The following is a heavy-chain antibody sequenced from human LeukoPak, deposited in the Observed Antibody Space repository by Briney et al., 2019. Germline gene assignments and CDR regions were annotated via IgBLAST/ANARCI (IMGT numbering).Heavy chain of an antibody. V-gene: IGHV4-31*03. CDR3: ARVQGLTFDP. CDR1: GDSISSGGYY. D-gene: IGHD3-16*01. Sequence: SETLSLTCTVSGDSISSGGYYWSWLRQHPGKGLEWIGYIYYSGSVYYNPSLKSRATISVDTSKNQFSLKLSSLTAADTAVYYCARVQGLTFDPWGQGTLVTVSS. J-gene: IGHJ5*02. CDR2: IYYSGSV.